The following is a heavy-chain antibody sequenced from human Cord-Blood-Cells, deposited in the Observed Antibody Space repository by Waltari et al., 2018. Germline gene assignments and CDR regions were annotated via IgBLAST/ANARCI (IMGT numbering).Heavy chain of an antibody. CDR1: GFTFSSYA. CDR3: ASGGYSNYYAPLY. Sequence: QVQLVKSGGGVVKPGRSLRLSCTASGFTFSSYAMHWVRQAPGEGLVWVSVKSNDEKNKYHPDAVKGRFTISRDNATNAVYLQVDSLRAEDTAVYYRASGGYSNYYAPLYWSQGALVTVAS. CDR2: KSNDEKNK. D-gene: IGHD4-4*01. V-gene: IGHV3-30*04. J-gene: IGHJ4*02.